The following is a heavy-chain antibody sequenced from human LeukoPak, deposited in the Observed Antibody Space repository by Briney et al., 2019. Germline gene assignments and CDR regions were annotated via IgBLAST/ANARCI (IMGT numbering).Heavy chain of an antibody. CDR2: INPAGSEK. CDR1: GFTFNGHW. V-gene: IGHV3-7*01. J-gene: IGHJ4*02. Sequence: GGSLILSCVAPGFTFNGHWMLWLPQAPGWALEGVANINPAGSEKQYVDAVKGRFTISKDNAKNSLYLQMNSLRAEDTAVYYCARDFPDWSGYYIFDYWGQGTLVTVSS. CDR3: ARDFPDWSGYYIFDY. D-gene: IGHD3-3*01.